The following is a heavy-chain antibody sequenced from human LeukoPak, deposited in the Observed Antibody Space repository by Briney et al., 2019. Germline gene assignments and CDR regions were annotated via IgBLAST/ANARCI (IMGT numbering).Heavy chain of an antibody. D-gene: IGHD3-22*01. CDR3: ARGADSSGYYSIFYFDY. J-gene: IGHJ4*02. CDR1: GGSISSYY. Sequence: SETLSLPCTVSGGSISSYYWNWIRQPPGKGLEWIGYIYYSGSTNYNPSLKSRVTISVDTSKNQFFLKLSSVTAADTAVYYCARGADSSGYYSIFYFDYWGQGTLVTVSS. V-gene: IGHV4-59*01. CDR2: IYYSGST.